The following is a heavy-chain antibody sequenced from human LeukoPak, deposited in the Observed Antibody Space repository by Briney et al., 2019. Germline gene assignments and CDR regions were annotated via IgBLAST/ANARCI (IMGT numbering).Heavy chain of an antibody. V-gene: IGHV1-69*05. CDR3: ARRGVRDNWFDP. CDR2: IIPIFGTA. CDR1: GGTFSSYA. Sequence: ASVKVSCKASGGTFSSYAISWVRQAPGQGLEWMGGIIPIFGTANYAQKFQGRVTITTDESTSTAYMELSSLKASDTAMYYCARRGVRDNWFDPWGQGTLVTVSS. J-gene: IGHJ5*02.